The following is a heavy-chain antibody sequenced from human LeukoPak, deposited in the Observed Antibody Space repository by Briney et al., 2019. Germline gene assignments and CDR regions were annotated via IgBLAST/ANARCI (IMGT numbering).Heavy chain of an antibody. J-gene: IGHJ4*02. CDR2: IRRRAYGGAA. CDR3: SRNGLVDFDY. V-gene: IGHV3-49*04. Sequence: GGSLRLSCTTSGFAFDDFAMSWVRQPAGKGLEWVGFIRRRAYGGAAEYATSVKGRFIISRDDSKGIAYLQMNSLKTEDTAVYYCSRNGLVDFDYWGQGSRVIVSP. CDR1: GFAFDDFA.